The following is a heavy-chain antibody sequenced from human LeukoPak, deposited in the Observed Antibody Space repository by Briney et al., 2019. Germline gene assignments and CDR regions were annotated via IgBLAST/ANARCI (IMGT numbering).Heavy chain of an antibody. CDR3: ARVGYSYASDY. D-gene: IGHD5-18*01. Sequence: SETLSLTCAVYGGSFSGYYWSCIRQHPGKGREWIGEINHSGSTNYNPSLKSRVTISVDTSKNQFSLKLSSVTAADTAVYYCARVGYSYASDYWGQGTLVTVSS. CDR2: INHSGST. V-gene: IGHV4-34*01. CDR1: GGSFSGYY. J-gene: IGHJ4*02.